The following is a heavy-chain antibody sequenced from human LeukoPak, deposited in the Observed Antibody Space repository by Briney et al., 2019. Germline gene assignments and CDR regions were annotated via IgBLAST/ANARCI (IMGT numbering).Heavy chain of an antibody. CDR2: IKQDGSEK. CDR1: GFTFSSYW. D-gene: IGHD2-2*02. CDR3: ARDGIVVVPAAIGVPYYYYYMDV. Sequence: GGSLRLSCAASGFTFSSYWMSWVRQAPGKGLEWVANIKQDGSEKYYVDSVKGRFTISRDNAKNSLYLQMNSLRAEDTAVYYCARDGIVVVPAAIGVPYYYYYMDVWGKGTTVTVSS. V-gene: IGHV3-7*01. J-gene: IGHJ6*03.